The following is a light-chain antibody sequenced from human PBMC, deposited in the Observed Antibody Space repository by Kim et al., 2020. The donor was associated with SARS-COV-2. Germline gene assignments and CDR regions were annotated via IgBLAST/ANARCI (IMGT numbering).Light chain of an antibody. Sequence: QSALTQPASVSGSPGQSITISCTGSSSDIGVYNYVSWFQQHPGKAPKLMIYDVTKWPSGISNRFSGSKSGNTASLTISGLQAEDEADYYCSSYSSSGAWVFGGGTQLTVL. CDR2: DVT. CDR3: SSYSSSGAWV. CDR1: SSDIGVYNY. V-gene: IGLV2-14*03. J-gene: IGLJ3*02.